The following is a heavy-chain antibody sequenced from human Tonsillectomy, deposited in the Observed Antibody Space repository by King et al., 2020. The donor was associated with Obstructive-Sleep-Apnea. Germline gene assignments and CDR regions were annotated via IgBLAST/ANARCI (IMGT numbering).Heavy chain of an antibody. J-gene: IGHJ5*02. V-gene: IGHV4-59*01. CDR1: GGSISSYY. CDR2: IYYSGST. D-gene: IGHD3-10*01. CDR3: ARAPYGSGIIDWLDP. Sequence: HVQLQESGPGLVKPSETLSLTCTVSGGSISSYYWSWIRQPPGKGLEWIGYIYYSGSTNYNPSLKSRVTMSVDTSKNQFSLNLSSVTAADTAVYYCARAPYGSGIIDWLDPWGQGTLVTVSS.